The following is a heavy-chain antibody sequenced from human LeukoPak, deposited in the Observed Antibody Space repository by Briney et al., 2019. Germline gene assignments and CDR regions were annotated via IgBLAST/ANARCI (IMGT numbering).Heavy chain of an antibody. Sequence: GGSLRLSCADSGFTFSNYGMSWVRQAPGKGLEWVAHIREDGSEKYYLDSVKGRFTISRDNAKNSLYLQMNSLRAEDTAVYYCARDRLAAGKNWFDPWGQGTLVTVSS. J-gene: IGHJ5*02. D-gene: IGHD6-13*01. CDR1: GFTFSNYG. CDR3: ARDRLAAGKNWFDP. V-gene: IGHV3-7*01. CDR2: IREDGSEK.